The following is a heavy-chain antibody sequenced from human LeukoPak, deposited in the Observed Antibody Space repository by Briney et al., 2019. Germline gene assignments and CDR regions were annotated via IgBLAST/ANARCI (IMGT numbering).Heavy chain of an antibody. Sequence: TSETLSLTCTVPSGSISSYYWSWIRQSPGKGLEWLGFIYYSGNTNYNPSLKSRVTISIDTSKNQFSLKLSSVTAADTAVYYCARVKLSYANDLSTFDIWGQGTMVIVFS. V-gene: IGHV4-59*01. J-gene: IGHJ3*02. CDR2: IYYSGNT. CDR1: SGSISSYY. D-gene: IGHD3-16*01. CDR3: ARVKLSYANDLSTFDI.